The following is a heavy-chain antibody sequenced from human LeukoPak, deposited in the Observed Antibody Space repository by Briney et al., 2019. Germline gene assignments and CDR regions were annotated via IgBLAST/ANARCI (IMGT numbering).Heavy chain of an antibody. V-gene: IGHV3-30*18. CDR1: GFTFSSYG. D-gene: IGHD2-21*02. Sequence: PGRSLRLSCAASGFTFSSYGMHWVRQAPGKGLEWVAVISYDGSNKYYADSVKGRFTISRDNSKNTLYLQMNSLRAEDTAVYYCAKDLCGGDCYPAFDYWGQGTLVTVSS. CDR2: ISYDGSNK. J-gene: IGHJ4*02. CDR3: AKDLCGGDCYPAFDY.